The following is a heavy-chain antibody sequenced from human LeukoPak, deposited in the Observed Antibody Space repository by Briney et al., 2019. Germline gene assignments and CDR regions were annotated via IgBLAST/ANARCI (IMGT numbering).Heavy chain of an antibody. Sequence: GGSLRLSCAASGFTFSSYAMSWVRQAPGKGLEWASAISGSGGSTYYADSVKGRFTISGDNSKNTLYLQMNSLRAEDTAVYYCAKKVSTWVERGWFGPWGQGTLVTVSS. D-gene: IGHD1-26*01. CDR1: GFTFSSYA. CDR2: ISGSGGST. V-gene: IGHV3-23*01. CDR3: AKKVSTWVERGWFGP. J-gene: IGHJ5*02.